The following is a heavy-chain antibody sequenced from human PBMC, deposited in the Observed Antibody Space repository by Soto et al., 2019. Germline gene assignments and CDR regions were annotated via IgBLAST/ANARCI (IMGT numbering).Heavy chain of an antibody. D-gene: IGHD3-3*01. CDR1: GGTFSSYA. J-gene: IGHJ6*02. CDR2: XIPFXGXX. V-gene: IGHV1-69*13. CDR3: ARGLRFLGPDV. Sequence: SVKVSCKASGGTFSSYAISWVRQAPGQGLEWXGGXIPFXGXXXXXXKFQGRVTITADESTSTAYMELSSLRSEDTAVYYWARGLRFLGPDVWGQGTAVT.